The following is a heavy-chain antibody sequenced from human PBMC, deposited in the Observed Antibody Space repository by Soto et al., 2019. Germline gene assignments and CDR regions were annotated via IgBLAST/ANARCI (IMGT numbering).Heavy chain of an antibody. CDR2: ISGGSGDST. CDR3: SKNQPSWATRAAFDY. CDR1: GFTFSNYA. Sequence: PGGSLRLSCAASGFTFSNYAMNWVRQAPGKGLEWVSGISGGSGDSTFYADSVKGRFTISRDNSKNTLHLQMNSLRTEDTAVYYCSKNQPSWATRAAFDYWGQGTLDTVSS. V-gene: IGHV3-23*01. J-gene: IGHJ4*02. D-gene: IGHD2-2*01.